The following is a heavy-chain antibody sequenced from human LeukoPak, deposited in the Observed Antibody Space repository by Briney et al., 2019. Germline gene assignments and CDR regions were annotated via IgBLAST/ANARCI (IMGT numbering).Heavy chain of an antibody. CDR2: ISDTGVST. V-gene: IGHV3-23*01. CDR3: ARSRLRAYASSTNYYYYYGMDV. CDR1: GFTFSSYA. J-gene: IGHJ6*02. D-gene: IGHD5-18*01. Sequence: GSLRLSCAASGFTFSSYAMSWVRQAPGKGLEWVSTISDTGVSTYYAVSVKGRFTISRDNSKNTLYLQMNSLRAEDTAVYYCARSRLRAYASSTNYYYYYGMDVWGQGTTVTVSS.